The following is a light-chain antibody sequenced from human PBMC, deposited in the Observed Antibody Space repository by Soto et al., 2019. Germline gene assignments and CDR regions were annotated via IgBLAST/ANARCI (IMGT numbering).Light chain of an antibody. CDR3: QQYDQWPPLT. CDR1: QSVNSFY. J-gene: IGKJ1*01. Sequence: EIVLTQSPGTLSLSPGERATLSCRASQSVNSFYLAWYQQKPGQAPRLLIYGASSRATGIPERFSGFGSGTDFTLTISRLEPEDFAVYFCQQYDQWPPLTFGQGTKGDIK. CDR2: GAS. V-gene: IGKV3-20*01.